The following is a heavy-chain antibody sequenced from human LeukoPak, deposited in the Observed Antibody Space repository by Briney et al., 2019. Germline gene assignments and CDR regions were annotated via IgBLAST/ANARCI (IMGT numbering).Heavy chain of an antibody. CDR3: ARDNYYDSSGYYAY. V-gene: IGHV3-30*19. D-gene: IGHD3-22*01. Sequence: GGSLRLSCAASGFTFSSYGMHWVRQAPGKGLEWVAVISYDGSNKYYADSVKGRFTISRDNSKNTLYLQMNSLRAEDTAVYYCARDNYYDSSGYYAYWGQGTLVTVSS. CDR1: GFTFSSYG. J-gene: IGHJ4*02. CDR2: ISYDGSNK.